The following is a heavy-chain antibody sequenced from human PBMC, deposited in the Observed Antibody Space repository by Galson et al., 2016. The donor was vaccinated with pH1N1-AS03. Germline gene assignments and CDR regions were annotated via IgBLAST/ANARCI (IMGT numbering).Heavy chain of an antibody. V-gene: IGHV3-23*01. Sequence: SLRLSCAASGFTFSTYAMSWVRQAQGMGLEWVSSLSSDGGDAYYADSVKGRFTISRDNSRDTLYVQMNSLRADDTALYYCARRDAFLPFDYWGQGTLVTVSS. CDR1: GFTFSTYA. J-gene: IGHJ4*02. CDR2: LSSDGGDA. CDR3: ARRDAFLPFDY.